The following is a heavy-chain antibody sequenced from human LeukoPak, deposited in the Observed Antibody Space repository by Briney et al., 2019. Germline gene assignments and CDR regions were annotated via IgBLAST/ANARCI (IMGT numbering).Heavy chain of an antibody. Sequence: GGSLRLSCAASGFTFSSSAMSWVRQAPGKGLEWVSAISNNGGYTYYADSVQGRFTISRDNFKSTLCLQMNSLRAEDTAVYYCAKRRGYSYGEDYYYYYGMDVWGQGTTVTVSS. V-gene: IGHV3-23*01. CDR3: AKRRGYSYGEDYYYYYGMDV. D-gene: IGHD5-18*01. CDR1: GFTFSSSA. CDR2: ISNNGGYT. J-gene: IGHJ6*02.